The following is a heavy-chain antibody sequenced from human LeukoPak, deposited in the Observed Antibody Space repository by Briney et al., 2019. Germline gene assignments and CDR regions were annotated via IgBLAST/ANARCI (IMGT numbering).Heavy chain of an antibody. CDR3: AKGAEIDL. CDR2: VTGPGDTT. Sequence: GGSLTLSCSTWGFTFTNYAMNLVRQAPGKGLEWVSAVTGPGDTTYYADSVKGRFFMSREDSKTTVYLQMTSLRAEDTAIYYCAKGAEIDLWGQGTLVTVSS. J-gene: IGHJ5*02. V-gene: IGHV3-23*01. D-gene: IGHD3-16*01. CDR1: GFTFTNYA.